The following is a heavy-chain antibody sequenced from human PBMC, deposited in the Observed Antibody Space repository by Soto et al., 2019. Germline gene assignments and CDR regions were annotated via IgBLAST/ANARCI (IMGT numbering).Heavy chain of an antibody. Sequence: ASVKVSCKASGYTSTSYGISWVRQAPGQGLEWMGWISAYNGNTNYAQKLQGRVTMTTDTSTSTAYMELRSLRSDDTAVYYCARDGIPDIVVVPAAMCDYWGQGILVTV. CDR3: ARDGIPDIVVVPAAMCDY. J-gene: IGHJ4*02. CDR2: ISAYNGNT. V-gene: IGHV1-18*01. D-gene: IGHD2-2*01. CDR1: GYTSTSYG.